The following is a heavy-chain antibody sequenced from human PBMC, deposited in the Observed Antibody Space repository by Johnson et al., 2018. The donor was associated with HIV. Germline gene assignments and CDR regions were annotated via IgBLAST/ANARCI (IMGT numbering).Heavy chain of an antibody. J-gene: IGHJ3*02. V-gene: IGHV3-30*03. Sequence: QVQLVESGGGVVQPGRSLSLSCAASGFTFSSYGMHWVRQAPGKGLEWVAVISYDGSNKYYADSVKGRFTISRDNSNKTVSLQRNSLGPEDTAVYYCARPPSIGADAFDNWGQGTMVTVSS. D-gene: IGHD3-10*01. CDR1: GFTFSSYG. CDR2: ISYDGSNK. CDR3: ARPPSIGADAFDN.